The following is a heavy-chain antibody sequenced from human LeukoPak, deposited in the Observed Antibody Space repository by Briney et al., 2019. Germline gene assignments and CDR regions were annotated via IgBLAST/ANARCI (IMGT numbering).Heavy chain of an antibody. CDR1: GFTLSEYY. V-gene: IGHV3-11*01. Sequence: GGSLRLSCAASGFTLSEYYMSWIRQAPGKGLEWVSYISPGSTTIYYADSVKGRFTISRDNAKNSLYLQMNNLRAEDTAIYYCARDSPKNYYYYGMDVWDQGTTVTVSS. J-gene: IGHJ6*02. CDR3: ARDSPKNYYYYGMDV. CDR2: ISPGSTTI.